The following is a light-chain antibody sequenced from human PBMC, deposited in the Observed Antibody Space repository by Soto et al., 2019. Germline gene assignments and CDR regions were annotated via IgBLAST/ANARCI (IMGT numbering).Light chain of an antibody. CDR3: MQALQTPLT. V-gene: IGKV2-28*01. J-gene: IGKJ4*01. CDR1: QSLLHSHGYTY. Sequence: DIVMTQSPVSLPVTPGEPASISCRSSQSLLHSHGYTYLDWYLQKPGQSPQLLIYMGSTRASGVPDRFSGSGSGTDFTLKISRVAAEDVGVYYCMQALQTPLTFGGGTKVEIK. CDR2: MGS.